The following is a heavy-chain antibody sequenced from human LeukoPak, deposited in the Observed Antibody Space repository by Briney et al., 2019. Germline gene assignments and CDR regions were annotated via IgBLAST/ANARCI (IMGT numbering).Heavy chain of an antibody. Sequence: GGSLRLSCAASGFTFSSYWMHWVRQAPGKGLVWVSRINSDGSSTSYADSVKGRFTISRDNAKNTLYLQMNRLRAEDTAVYYCARDRYYDSSGYSSYFDYWGQGTLVTVSS. CDR2: INSDGSST. CDR1: GFTFSSYW. V-gene: IGHV3-74*01. D-gene: IGHD3-22*01. CDR3: ARDRYYDSSGYSSYFDY. J-gene: IGHJ4*02.